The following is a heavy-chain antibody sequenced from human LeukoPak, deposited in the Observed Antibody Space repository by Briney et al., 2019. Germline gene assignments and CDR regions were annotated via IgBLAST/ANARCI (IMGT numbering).Heavy chain of an antibody. J-gene: IGHJ6*02. D-gene: IGHD3-3*01. CDR3: ARDPGRPFDYYYGMDV. Sequence: SVKVSCKASGGTFSSYAISWVRQAPGQGLEWMGRIIPILGIANYAQKFQGRVTITADKSTSTAYMELSSLRSEDTAVYYCARDPGRPFDYYYGMDVWGQGTTVTVSS. V-gene: IGHV1-69*04. CDR1: GGTFSSYA. CDR2: IIPILGIA.